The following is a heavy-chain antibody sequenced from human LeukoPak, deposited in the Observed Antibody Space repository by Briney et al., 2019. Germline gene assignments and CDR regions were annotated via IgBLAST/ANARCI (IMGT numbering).Heavy chain of an antibody. CDR3: ATLGGEMATITRSFDY. D-gene: IGHD5-24*01. J-gene: IGHJ4*02. Sequence: ASVKVSCKASGYTFTGYYMHWVRQAPGQGLEWMGWINPNSGGTNYAQKFQGRVTMTRDTSISTAYMEQSRLRSDDTAVYYCATLGGEMATITRSFDYWGQGTLVTVSS. CDR1: GYTFTGYY. V-gene: IGHV1-2*02. CDR2: INPNSGGT.